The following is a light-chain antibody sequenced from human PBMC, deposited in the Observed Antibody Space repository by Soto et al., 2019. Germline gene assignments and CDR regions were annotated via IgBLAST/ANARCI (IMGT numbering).Light chain of an antibody. Sequence: EIGLTQSPGTLSLSPGERATLSCRASQSVSSSYLAWYQQKPGQAPRLLIYGASSRATDIPDRFSGSGSGTDFTLTISRMEPEDFAVYYCQQYGSSPPRTCGQGTKVEIK. J-gene: IGKJ1*01. V-gene: IGKV3-20*01. CDR3: QQYGSSPPRT. CDR1: QSVSSSY. CDR2: GAS.